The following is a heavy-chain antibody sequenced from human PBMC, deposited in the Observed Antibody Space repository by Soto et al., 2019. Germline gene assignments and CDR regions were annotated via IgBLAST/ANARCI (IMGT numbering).Heavy chain of an antibody. CDR3: TREIPYFDS. CDR1: GFTFTYFS. J-gene: IGHJ4*02. V-gene: IGHV3-49*02. Sequence: EVPLVESGGGLAQPGRSLRLSCATSGFTFTYFSISWVRQAPGRGLEWVGFIRSKDYGGTPEYAASVQGRFAISRDDSTGIAYLQMNSLKNEDTAVYYCTREIPYFDSWGQGTLVTVSS. CDR2: IRSKDYGGTP.